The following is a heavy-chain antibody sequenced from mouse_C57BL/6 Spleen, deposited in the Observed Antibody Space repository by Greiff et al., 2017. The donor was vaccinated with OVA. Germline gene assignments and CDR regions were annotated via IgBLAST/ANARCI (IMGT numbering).Heavy chain of an antibody. CDR3: ARYGSNYAMDY. J-gene: IGHJ4*01. Sequence: VKLQQSGPELVKPGASVKISCKASGYAFSSSWMNWVKQRPGQGLEWIGRIYPGDGDTNYNGKFKGKATLTADKSSSTAYMQLSSLTSEDAAVYFCARYGSNYAMDYWGQGTSVTVSS. CDR1: GYAFSSSW. D-gene: IGHD1-1*01. CDR2: IYPGDGDT. V-gene: IGHV1-82*01.